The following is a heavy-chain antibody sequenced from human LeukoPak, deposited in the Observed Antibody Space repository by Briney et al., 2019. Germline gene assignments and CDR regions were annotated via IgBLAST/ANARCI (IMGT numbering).Heavy chain of an antibody. Sequence: GSLRLSCAASGFTVSSNYMSWVRQAPGKGLEWVSVIYSGGSTYYADSVKGRFTISRDNSKNTLYLQMNSLRAEDTAVYCCAREGIAGPKDVWGKGTTVTVSS. J-gene: IGHJ6*04. CDR3: AREGIAGPKDV. D-gene: IGHD6-13*01. CDR1: GFTVSSNY. CDR2: IYSGGST. V-gene: IGHV3-53*01.